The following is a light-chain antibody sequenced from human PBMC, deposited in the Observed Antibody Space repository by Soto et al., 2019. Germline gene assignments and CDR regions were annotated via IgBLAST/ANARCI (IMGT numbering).Light chain of an antibody. CDR2: EES. Sequence: DIQMTQSPSSVSASVGDRVTITCRPSQAVPNNMAWYQQKPGKPPKLLIYEESTLHSGVPSRFSGRKSGTQFTLTIDSLQPEDFATYYCQQVKTYPRTFGGGTKVDIK. V-gene: IGKV1-9*01. CDR3: QQVKTYPRT. CDR1: QAVPNN. J-gene: IGKJ4*01.